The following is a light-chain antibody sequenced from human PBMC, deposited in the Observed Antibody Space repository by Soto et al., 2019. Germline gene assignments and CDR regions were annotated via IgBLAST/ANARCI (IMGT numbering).Light chain of an antibody. V-gene: IGKV4-1*01. CDR2: WAS. CDR1: RSILSSSSNKNY. J-gene: IGKJ3*01. CDR3: QQYSNTPFT. Sequence: DTVMTQSPDFLAVSLGERATINCRSSRSILSSSSNKNYLAWYQQKPGQPPKLLVYWASTRESGVPDRFSGSGSGTDFTLTISSLQAEDVAVYYCQQYSNTPFTFGPGTKVDIK.